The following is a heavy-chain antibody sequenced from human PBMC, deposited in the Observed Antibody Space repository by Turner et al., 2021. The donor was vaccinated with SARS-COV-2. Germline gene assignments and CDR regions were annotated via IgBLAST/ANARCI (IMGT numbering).Heavy chain of an antibody. CDR3: ARDYGDYYFDY. Sequence: EVQLVESGGGLIQPGGSQGFSCAASEFTVSSNYMSWVRQAPGKGLEWVSVIYSGGSTYYADSVKGRFTISRDNSKNTLYLQMNSLRAEDTAVYYCARDYGDYYFDYWGQGTLVTVSS. V-gene: IGHV3-53*01. J-gene: IGHJ4*02. CDR1: EFTVSSNY. CDR2: IYSGGST. D-gene: IGHD4-17*01.